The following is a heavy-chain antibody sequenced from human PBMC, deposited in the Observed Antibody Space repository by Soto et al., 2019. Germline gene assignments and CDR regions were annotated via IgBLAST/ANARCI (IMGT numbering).Heavy chain of an antibody. CDR3: ASSLLTPFDY. V-gene: IGHV3-74*01. D-gene: IGHD7-27*01. CDR2: INSDGSST. Sequence: GGSLRLSCAASGFTFNGYWIHWVRQAPGKGLVWVSRINSDGSSTSYADSVKGRFTISRDNAKNTLYLQMNSLRAEDTAVYYCASSLLTPFDYWGQGTLVTVSS. J-gene: IGHJ4*02. CDR1: GFTFNGYW.